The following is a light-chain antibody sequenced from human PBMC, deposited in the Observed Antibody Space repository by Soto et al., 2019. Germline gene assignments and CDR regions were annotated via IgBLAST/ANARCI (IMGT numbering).Light chain of an antibody. CDR2: GAS. Sequence: ESVLPQSPGTLSLSPGERATLSCMASQSVSSSYLAWYQQKPGQAPRLLIYGASSRATGIPDRFSGSWSGTDFTLTISRLEPDDFAVYYCQQYGSSPVTFGQGTEVEIK. CDR1: QSVSSSY. V-gene: IGKV3-20*01. CDR3: QQYGSSPVT. J-gene: IGKJ1*01.